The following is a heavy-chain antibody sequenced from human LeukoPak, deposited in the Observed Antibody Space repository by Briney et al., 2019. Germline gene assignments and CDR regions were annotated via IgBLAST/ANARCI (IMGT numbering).Heavy chain of an antibody. V-gene: IGHV3-7*03. D-gene: IGHD2-2*01. CDR3: AKGCFSSSCSDSRWFDP. Sequence: GRSLRLSCAASGFTFSSYWMSWVRQAPGKGLEWVANIKQDGSEKYYVDSVKGRFTISRDNAKNSLYLQMNSLRAEDTAVYYCAKGCFSSSCSDSRWFDPWGLGTLVTVSS. J-gene: IGHJ5*02. CDR2: IKQDGSEK. CDR1: GFTFSSYW.